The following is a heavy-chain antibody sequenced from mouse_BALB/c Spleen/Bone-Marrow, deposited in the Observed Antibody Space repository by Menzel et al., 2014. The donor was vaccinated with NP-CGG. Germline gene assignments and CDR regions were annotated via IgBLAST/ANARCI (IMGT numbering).Heavy chain of an antibody. V-gene: IGHV5-6-4*01. CDR1: GFTFSAYS. Sequence: EVKVVESGGGLVKPGGSLKLSCAASGFTFSAYSMSWVRQTPEKRLEWVATISSGGHDTFYPDSVKGRFTISRDNAKNTLYLQMSSLKSEDTAMYYCSKDGGYDYSYYFDYWGQGTTLTVSS. J-gene: IGHJ2*01. D-gene: IGHD2-4*01. CDR3: SKDGGYDYSYYFDY. CDR2: ISSGGHDT.